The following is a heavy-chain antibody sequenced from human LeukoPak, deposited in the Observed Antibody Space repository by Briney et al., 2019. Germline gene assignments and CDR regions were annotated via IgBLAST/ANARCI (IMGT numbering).Heavy chain of an antibody. CDR1: GGSFSGYH. CDR3: ARGNYDYFDS. J-gene: IGHJ4*02. CDR2: INHSGST. Sequence: PLETLSLTCAVYGGSFSGYHWSWIRQPPGKGLEWIGEINHSGSTNYNPSLKSRVTISVDTSKNQFSLKLSSVTAADTAVYFCARGNYDYFDSWGQGTLVTVSS. V-gene: IGHV4-34*01. D-gene: IGHD1-7*01.